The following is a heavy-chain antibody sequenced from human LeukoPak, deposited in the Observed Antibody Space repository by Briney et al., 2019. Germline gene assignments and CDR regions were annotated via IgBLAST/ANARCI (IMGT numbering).Heavy chain of an antibody. J-gene: IGHJ3*02. D-gene: IGHD2-15*01. Sequence: PGGSLRLSCAASEFTFSDYYMSWIRQAPGKGLEWVSYISSGGRTIYYADSVKGRFTMSRDNAKNSLYLQMNSLRAEDTAVYYCARPVVAATTPDTFDIWGQGTMVTVSS. CDR2: ISSGGRTI. CDR3: ARPVVAATTPDTFDI. CDR1: EFTFSDYY. V-gene: IGHV3-11*04.